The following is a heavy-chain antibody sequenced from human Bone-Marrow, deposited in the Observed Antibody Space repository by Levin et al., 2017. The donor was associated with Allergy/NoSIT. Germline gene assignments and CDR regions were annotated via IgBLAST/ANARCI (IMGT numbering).Heavy chain of an antibody. CDR3: AAGSMVRGVMVS. V-gene: IGHV4-34*01. J-gene: IGHJ5*02. CDR1: GGSFSGYY. Sequence: ESLKISCAVYGGSFSGYYWSWIRQPPGKGLEWIGEINHSGSTNYNPSLKSRVTISVDTSKNQFSLKLSSVTAADTAVYYCAAGSMVRGVMVSWGQGTLVTVSS. D-gene: IGHD3-10*01. CDR2: INHSGST.